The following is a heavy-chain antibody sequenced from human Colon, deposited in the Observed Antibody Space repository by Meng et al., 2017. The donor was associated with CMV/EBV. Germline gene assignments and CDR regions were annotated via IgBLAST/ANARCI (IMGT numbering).Heavy chain of an antibody. CDR1: GFTFSDYY. J-gene: IGHJ4*02. CDR2: ISSTASFI. Sequence: GESLKISCAASGFTFSDYYMSWIRQAPGKGLEWVSSISSTASFIHYADSLEGRFTISRDNAKTSLYLEMNNLRGEDTGVYYCAGVAYDYGDRHFAYWGQGALVTVSS. V-gene: IGHV3-11*04. CDR3: AGVAYDYGDRHFAY. D-gene: IGHD4-17*01.